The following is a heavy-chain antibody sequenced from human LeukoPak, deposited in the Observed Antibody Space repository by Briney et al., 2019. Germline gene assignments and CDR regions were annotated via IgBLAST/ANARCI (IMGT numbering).Heavy chain of an antibody. Sequence: GGSLRLSCAASGFTFSTYWMSWVRQAPGRGLEWVANIKHDGSEKFYVDSVKGRFTISRDNSKNTLFLRMNSLRAEDTAVYFCAKQSLYDSSGHFHYWGQGTLVTVSS. D-gene: IGHD3-22*01. CDR3: AKQSLYDSSGHFHY. CDR2: IKHDGSEK. CDR1: GFTFSTYW. V-gene: IGHV3-7*05. J-gene: IGHJ4*02.